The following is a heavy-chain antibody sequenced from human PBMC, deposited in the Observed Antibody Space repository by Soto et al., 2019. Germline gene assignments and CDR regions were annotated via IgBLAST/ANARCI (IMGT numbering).Heavy chain of an antibody. CDR1: GYSFANYW. V-gene: IGHV5-51*01. CDR3: ARNRLRQYYYGMDV. J-gene: IGHJ6*02. CDR2: IYPGDSDT. Sequence: GESLKISCQGAGYSFANYWIAWVRHMPGKGLEWVGVIYPGDSDTRYSPSFRGQVTISADKSISHVYLQWSSLKASDTAMYYCARNRLRQYYYGMDVWGQGTTVTVSS. D-gene: IGHD3-10*01.